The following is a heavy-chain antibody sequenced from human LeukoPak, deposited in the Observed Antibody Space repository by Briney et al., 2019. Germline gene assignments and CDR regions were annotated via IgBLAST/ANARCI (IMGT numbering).Heavy chain of an antibody. CDR3: ARGNSGCDTLYLDY. CDR1: GGTFSSYS. Sequence: SVKVSCKASGGTFSSYSISWVRQAPGQGLEWMGGIIPIFGTTNSAQKFQGRVTITTDESTSTAYMELSSLRSEDTAAYYCARGNSGCDTLYLDYWGQGTLVTVSS. CDR2: IIPIFGTT. J-gene: IGHJ4*02. D-gene: IGHD5-12*01. V-gene: IGHV1-69*05.